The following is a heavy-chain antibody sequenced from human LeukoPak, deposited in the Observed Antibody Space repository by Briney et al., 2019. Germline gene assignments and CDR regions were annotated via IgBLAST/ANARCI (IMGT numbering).Heavy chain of an antibody. J-gene: IGHJ4*02. V-gene: IGHV4-4*08. Sequence: SETLSLTCTVSGVSISGNYWSWIRQPPGKGLEWIGRMYTSGSSNYNPSLKSRVTISVDTSKNQFSLKLSSVTAADTGVYYCARELRRGSFDYWGQGTLVTVSS. CDR2: MYTSGSS. CDR1: GVSISGNY. D-gene: IGHD3-16*01. CDR3: ARELRRGSFDY.